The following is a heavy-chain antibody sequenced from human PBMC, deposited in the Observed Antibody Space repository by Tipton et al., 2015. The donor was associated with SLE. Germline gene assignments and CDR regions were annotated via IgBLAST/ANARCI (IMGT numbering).Heavy chain of an antibody. CDR3: TRPSGEAFCGGDCPPAAFDI. Sequence: GSLRLSCAASGFPFSGSTMHWVRQASGKGLEWVGLIRSKANGYTTEYAASVRGRFTISRDDSKNTAFLQMNSLKADDTAVYYCTRPSGEAFCGGDCPPAAFDIWGQGTMVTVSS. V-gene: IGHV3-73*01. D-gene: IGHD2-21*01. CDR1: GFPFSGST. CDR2: IRSKANGYTT. J-gene: IGHJ3*02.